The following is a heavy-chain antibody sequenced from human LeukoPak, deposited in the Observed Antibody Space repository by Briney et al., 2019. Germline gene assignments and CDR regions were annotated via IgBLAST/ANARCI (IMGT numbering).Heavy chain of an antibody. CDR3: TRDGQWGTDY. J-gene: IGHJ4*02. CDR2: INTNSGDT. V-gene: IGHV1-2*02. D-gene: IGHD6-19*01. CDR1: GYTFTGYY. Sequence: ASVKVTCKASGYTFTGYYIHWVRQAPGQGLGWVGCINTNSGDTNYSQRFKGRVTMTRDTSIRTAYMEMTRLTSDDTAMYYCTRDGQWGTDYWGRGTLVTVSS.